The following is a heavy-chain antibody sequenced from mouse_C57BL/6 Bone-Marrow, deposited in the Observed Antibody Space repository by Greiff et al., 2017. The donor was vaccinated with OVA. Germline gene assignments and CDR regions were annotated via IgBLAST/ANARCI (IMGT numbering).Heavy chain of an antibody. V-gene: IGHV1-64*01. CDR1: GYTFTSYW. J-gene: IGHJ1*03. CDR2: IHPNSGST. D-gene: IGHD5-1-1*01. CDR3: ARREIPRGYFDV. Sequence: QVQLQQPGAELVKPGASVKLSCKASGYTFTSYWMHWVKQRPGQGLEWIGMIHPNSGSTNYNEKFKSKATLTVDKSSSTAYMQLSSLTSEDSAVFYCARREIPRGYFDVWGTGTTVTVSS.